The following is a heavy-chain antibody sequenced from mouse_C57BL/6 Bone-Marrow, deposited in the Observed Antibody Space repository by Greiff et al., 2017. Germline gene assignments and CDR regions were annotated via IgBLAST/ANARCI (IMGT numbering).Heavy chain of an antibody. Sequence: VKLMESGPGLVAPSQSLSITCTVSGFSLTSYAISWVRQPPGKGLEWLGVIWTGGGTNYNSALKSRLSISKDNSKSQVFLKMNSLQTDDTARYDCARSYDGYYFDARDYWGQGTSVTVSS. CDR2: IWTGGGT. J-gene: IGHJ4*01. D-gene: IGHD2-3*01. V-gene: IGHV2-9-1*01. CDR3: ARSYDGYYFDARDY. CDR1: GFSLTSYA.